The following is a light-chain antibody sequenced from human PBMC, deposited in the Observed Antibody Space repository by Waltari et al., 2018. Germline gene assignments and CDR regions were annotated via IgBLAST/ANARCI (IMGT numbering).Light chain of an antibody. J-gene: IGKJ5*01. CDR3: QQRSTWPSIT. CDR1: QSVNTN. CDR2: DAS. Sequence: EIVLTQSPATLSLSPGERATLSCRASQSVNTNLAWYQQKPGQAPRLLIYDASTRATGIPARFSGSGSGTDFTLTISSLEREDFAVYYCQQRSTWPSITFGQGTRLEIK. V-gene: IGKV3-11*01.